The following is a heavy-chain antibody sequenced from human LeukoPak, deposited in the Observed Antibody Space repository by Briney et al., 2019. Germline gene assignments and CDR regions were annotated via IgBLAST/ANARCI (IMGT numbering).Heavy chain of an antibody. CDR3: ARDPQYSYDDSGTFDS. D-gene: IGHD3-22*01. V-gene: IGHV3-7*01. CDR1: GFIFSNFW. Sequence: GGSLTLSCAASGFIFSNFWMSWVRQAPGKGPEWVANIKQDGEETYYLDSVKGRFTVSRDNAKNSLYLQMNTLRAEDTAVYYCARDPQYSYDDSGTFDSWGQGTLVTVSS. J-gene: IGHJ4*02. CDR2: IKQDGEET.